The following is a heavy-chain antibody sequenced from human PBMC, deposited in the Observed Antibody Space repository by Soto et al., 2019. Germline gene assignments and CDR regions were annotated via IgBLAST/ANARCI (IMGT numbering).Heavy chain of an antibody. CDR1: GGSFSGYY. CDR3: ARGRSRYFDWLSYYYYGMDV. V-gene: IGHV4-34*01. CDR2: INHSGST. D-gene: IGHD3-9*01. Sequence: SKTLSLTCAVYGGSFSGYYWSWIRQPPGKGLEWIGEINHSGSTNYNPSLKSRVTISVDTSKNQFSLKLSSVTAADTAVYYCARGRSRYFDWLSYYYYGMDVWGKGPTVTVSS. J-gene: IGHJ6*04.